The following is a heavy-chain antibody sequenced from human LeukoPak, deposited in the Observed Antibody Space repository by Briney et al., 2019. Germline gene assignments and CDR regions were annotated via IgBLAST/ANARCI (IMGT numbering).Heavy chain of an antibody. D-gene: IGHD3-22*01. CDR3: AKDYYDSSGYIFQH. V-gene: IGHV3-23*01. Sequence: GGSLRLSCAASGFTFSSYAMSWVRQAPGKGLEWVSAISGSGGSTYYADSVKGRFTISRDNSKNTLYLQMNSLGAEDTAVYYCAKDYYDSSGYIFQHWGQGTLVTVSP. CDR1: GFTFSSYA. J-gene: IGHJ1*01. CDR2: ISGSGGST.